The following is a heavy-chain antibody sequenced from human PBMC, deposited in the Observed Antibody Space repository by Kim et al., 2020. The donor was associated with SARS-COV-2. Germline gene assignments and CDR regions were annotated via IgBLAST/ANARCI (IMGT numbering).Heavy chain of an antibody. CDR2: IKGGGGAT. CDR3: AKSALNYGNDAFDM. CDR1: GFTFSDYA. D-gene: IGHD3-10*01. J-gene: IGHJ3*02. Sequence: GGSLRLSCAASGFTFSDYAMSWVRQAPGKGLEWVSYIKGGGGATFYADSVKGRFTFSRDNSKNMMFLQMNSLRAEDTATYYCAKSALNYGNDAFDMWGQGTVVTVSS. V-gene: IGHV3-23*01.